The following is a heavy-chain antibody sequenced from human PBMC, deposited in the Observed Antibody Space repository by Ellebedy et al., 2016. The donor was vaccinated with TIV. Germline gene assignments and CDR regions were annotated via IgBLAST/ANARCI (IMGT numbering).Heavy chain of an antibody. Sequence: SLKISCAASGFTFDDYAMHWVRQAPGKGLEWVSGISWNSGRIGYADSVKGRFTISRDNAKNSLYLQMNSLRVEDTALYYCAKRYCGCGNCNPAFDYWGQGTLVTVSS. D-gene: IGHD2-15*01. J-gene: IGHJ4*02. CDR3: AKRYCGCGNCNPAFDY. CDR1: GFTFDDYA. CDR2: ISWNSGRI. V-gene: IGHV3-9*01.